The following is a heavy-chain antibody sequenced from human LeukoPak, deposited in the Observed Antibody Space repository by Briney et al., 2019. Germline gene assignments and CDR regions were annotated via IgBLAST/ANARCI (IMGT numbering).Heavy chain of an antibody. V-gene: IGHV1-69*05. CDR3: ARSRDIVVVPAAVIRGHWFDP. CDR1: GGTFSSYA. J-gene: IGHJ5*02. D-gene: IGHD2-2*01. CDR2: IIPIFSTA. Sequence: SVKVSCKASGGTFSSYAISWVRQAPGQGLEWMGGIIPIFSTANYAQKFQGRVTITTDESTSTAYMELSSLRSEDTAVYYCARSRDIVVVPAAVIRGHWFDPWGQGTLVTVSS.